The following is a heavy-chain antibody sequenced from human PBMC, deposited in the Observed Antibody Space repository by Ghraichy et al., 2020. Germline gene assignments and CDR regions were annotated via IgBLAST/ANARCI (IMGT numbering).Heavy chain of an antibody. CDR3: ARGGGTYYSDSGSRNKFSY. Sequence: GESLNISCAASGFTFSTHDMHWVRQAPGKGLEWVSAIVTTGDTYHASSVKGRFTVFRDNVKNSVYLQMNSLRVGDTAVYYCARGGGTYYSDSGSRNKFSYWGQGTLVAVSP. D-gene: IGHD3-10*01. CDR1: GFTFSTHD. J-gene: IGHJ4*02. CDR2: IVTTGDT. V-gene: IGHV3-13*01.